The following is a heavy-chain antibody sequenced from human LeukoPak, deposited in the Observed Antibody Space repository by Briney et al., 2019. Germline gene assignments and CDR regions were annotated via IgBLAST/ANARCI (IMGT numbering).Heavy chain of an antibody. CDR3: ARYYYDSTPRAYYFDY. CDR2: ISASGDST. Sequence: GGSLRLSCAASGFTFSSYAMSWVRQAPGKGLEWVSTISASGDSTNYADSVKGRFTISRDNSKNTLYLLMDSLGAEDTAIYYCARYYYDSTPRAYYFDYWGQGTLVTVSS. J-gene: IGHJ4*02. V-gene: IGHV3-23*01. D-gene: IGHD3-22*01. CDR1: GFTFSSYA.